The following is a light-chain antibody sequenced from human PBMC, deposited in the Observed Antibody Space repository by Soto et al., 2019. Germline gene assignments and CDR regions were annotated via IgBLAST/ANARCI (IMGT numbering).Light chain of an antibody. CDR3: LQHKSYPRT. CDR1: NS. Sequence: NSLDWFQQRPGKVPKRLMYSANTLESGGPSRFSGSGSGTEFTLTISSLQPEDFATYYCLQHKSYPRTFGQGTKVDIK. V-gene: IGKV1-17*03. J-gene: IGKJ1*01. CDR2: SAN.